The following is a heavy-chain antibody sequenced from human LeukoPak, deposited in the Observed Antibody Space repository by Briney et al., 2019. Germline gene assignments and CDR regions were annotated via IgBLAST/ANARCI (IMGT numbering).Heavy chain of an antibody. Sequence: SVKVSCKASGFTFTSSAMQWVRQARGQRLEWIGWIVVGSGNTNYAQKFQERVTITRDMSTSTAYMELSSLRSEDTAVYYCAAKDGYNRNRNYFDYWGQGTLVTVSS. CDR1: GFTFTSSA. CDR2: IVVGSGNT. D-gene: IGHD5-24*01. J-gene: IGHJ4*02. CDR3: AAKDGYNRNRNYFDY. V-gene: IGHV1-58*02.